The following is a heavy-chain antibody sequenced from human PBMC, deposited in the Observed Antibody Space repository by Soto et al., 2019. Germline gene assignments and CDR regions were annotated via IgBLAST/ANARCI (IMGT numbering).Heavy chain of an antibody. D-gene: IGHD6-13*01. Sequence: QVQLQESGPGLVKPSQTLSLTCTVSGGSISSGGHYWSWIRQHPGKGLEWIGYIYYSGSTYYNPSLKSRVTISVDTSKNQFSLKLSSVTAADTAVYYCARDLAAALYWYFDLWGRGTLVTVSS. CDR3: ARDLAAALYWYFDL. J-gene: IGHJ2*01. V-gene: IGHV4-31*03. CDR2: IYYSGST. CDR1: GGSISSGGHY.